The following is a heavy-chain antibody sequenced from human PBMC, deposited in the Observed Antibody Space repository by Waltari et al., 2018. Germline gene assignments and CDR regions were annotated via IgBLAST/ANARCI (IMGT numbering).Heavy chain of an antibody. J-gene: IGHJ5*02. D-gene: IGHD3-10*01. CDR2: IYYSGST. V-gene: IGHV4-39*01. CDR1: GGSISSSSYY. Sequence: QLQLQESGPGLVKPSETLSLTCTVSGGSISSSSYYWGWIRQPPGKGLEWIGSIYYSGSTYYNPSLKSRVTISVDTSKNQFSLKLSSVTAADTAVYYCARLRNYYGSGNNWFDPWGQGTLVTVSS. CDR3: ARLRNYYGSGNNWFDP.